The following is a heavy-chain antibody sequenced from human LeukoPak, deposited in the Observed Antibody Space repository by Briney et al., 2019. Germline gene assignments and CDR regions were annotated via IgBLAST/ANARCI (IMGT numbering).Heavy chain of an antibody. CDR3: ARTLYISAAPGGFDY. D-gene: IGHD6-13*01. J-gene: IGHJ4*02. V-gene: IGHV1-2*02. CDR1: GYTFTGYY. CDR2: INPKNAAT. Sequence: ASVKVSCKASGYTFTGYYMHWVRQAPGQGLEWMGWINPKNAATNYGQRFQGRVTVTRDTSTGTVYMELNTLRSDDTAVYYCARTLYISAAPGGFDYWGQGTLVTVSS.